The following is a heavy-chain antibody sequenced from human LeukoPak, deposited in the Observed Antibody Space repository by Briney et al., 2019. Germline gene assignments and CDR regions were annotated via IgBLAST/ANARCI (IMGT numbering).Heavy chain of an antibody. D-gene: IGHD1-1*01. CDR1: GFTFSSYG. CDR2: IWYDGSNK. Sequence: GGSLRLSCAASGFTFSSYGMHWVRQAPGKGLEWVAVIWYDGSNKYYADSVKGRFTISRDNSKNTLYLQMNSLRAEDTAVYYCARDRWVPTTEKPLDHWGQGTLVTVSS. CDR3: ARDRWVPTTEKPLDH. J-gene: IGHJ4*02. V-gene: IGHV3-33*01.